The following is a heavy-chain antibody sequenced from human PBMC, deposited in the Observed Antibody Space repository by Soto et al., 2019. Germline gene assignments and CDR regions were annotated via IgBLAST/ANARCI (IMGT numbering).Heavy chain of an antibody. V-gene: IGHV1-3*01. CDR2: INAGNGNT. Sequence: QVQLVQSGAEVKKPGASVKVSCKASGYTFTSYAMHWVRQAPGQRLEWMGWINAGNGNTKYSQKFQGRVTITRDTXXSTAYMELSSLRSEDTAVYYCASSTTGTTRDAFDIWGQGTMVTVSS. CDR1: GYTFTSYA. CDR3: ASSTTGTTRDAFDI. J-gene: IGHJ3*02. D-gene: IGHD1-1*01.